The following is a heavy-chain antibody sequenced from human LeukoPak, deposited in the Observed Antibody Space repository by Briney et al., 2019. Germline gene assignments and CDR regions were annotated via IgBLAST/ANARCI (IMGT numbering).Heavy chain of an antibody. J-gene: IGHJ1*01. D-gene: IGHD3-22*01. CDR2: MNPNSGNT. CDR3: ARVAYYYDSSGYYYKH. V-gene: IGHV1-8*01. CDR1: GYTLTSYD. Sequence: ASVKVSCKASGYTLTSYDINWVRQATGQGLEWMGWMNPNSGNTGYAQKFQGRVTMTRNTSISTAYMELSSLRSEDTAVYYCARVAYYYDSSGYYYKHWGQGTLVTVSS.